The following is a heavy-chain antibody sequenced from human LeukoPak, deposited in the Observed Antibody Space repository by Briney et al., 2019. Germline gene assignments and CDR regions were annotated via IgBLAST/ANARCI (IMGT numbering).Heavy chain of an antibody. Sequence: ETLSLTCTVSGGSISSSSYYWGWIRQPPGKGLEWIGSIYYSGSTYYNPSLKSRVTISVDKSKNQFSLKLSSVTAADTAVYYCARDGDYDILTGYYSFDYWGQGTLVTVSS. CDR1: GGSISSSSYY. CDR3: ARDGDYDILTGYYSFDY. CDR2: IYYSGST. D-gene: IGHD3-9*01. V-gene: IGHV4-39*07. J-gene: IGHJ4*02.